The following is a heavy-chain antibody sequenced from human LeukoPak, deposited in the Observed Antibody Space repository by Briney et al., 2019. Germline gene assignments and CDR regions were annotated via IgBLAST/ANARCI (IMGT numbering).Heavy chain of an antibody. CDR2: MSAYNGNT. J-gene: IGHJ4*02. Sequence: ASVKVSCKASGYTFTSYGISWVRQAPGQGLEWMGWMSAYNGNTNYAQKLQGRVTMTTDTSTRTAYMELRSLRSDDTAVYYCARGITGTTSDDYWGQGTLVTVSS. D-gene: IGHD1-20*01. V-gene: IGHV1-18*01. CDR1: GYTFTSYG. CDR3: ARGITGTTSDDY.